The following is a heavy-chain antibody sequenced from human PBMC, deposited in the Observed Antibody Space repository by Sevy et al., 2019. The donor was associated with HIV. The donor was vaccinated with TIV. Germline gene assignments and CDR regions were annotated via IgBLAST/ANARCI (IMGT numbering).Heavy chain of an antibody. CDR2: ISGSGGGT. CDR3: AKDLTLGDVGGDFDY. CDR1: GFTFSIYA. Sequence: GGSLRLSCAASGFTFSIYAMSWARQAPGKGLEWVSGISGSGGGTYYADSVKGRFTISRDNSKNSLYLLMHSLRAGDAAVYYCAKDLTLGDVGGDFDYWGQGTLVTVSS. V-gene: IGHV3-23*01. J-gene: IGHJ4*02. D-gene: IGHD3-16*01.